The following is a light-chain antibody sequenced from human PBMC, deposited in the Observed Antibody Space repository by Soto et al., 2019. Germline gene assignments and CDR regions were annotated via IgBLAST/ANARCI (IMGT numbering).Light chain of an antibody. CDR3: QQYNSYPWT. CDR2: STS. V-gene: IGKV1-16*01. CDR1: QSVSNY. Sequence: VGDRVTLTCRASQSVSNYLNWYRQLPGKAPTLLIYSTSTLQSGVPSRFSGSGSETEFTLTISGLQPDDFATYYCQQYNSYPWTFGQGTKVDNK. J-gene: IGKJ1*01.